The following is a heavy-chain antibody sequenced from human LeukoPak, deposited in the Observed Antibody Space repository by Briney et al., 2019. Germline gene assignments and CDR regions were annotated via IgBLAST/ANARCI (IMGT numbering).Heavy chain of an antibody. V-gene: IGHV3-21*01. D-gene: IGHD3-16*01. CDR2: ISSSSSYI. Sequence: GGSLRLSCVGSGFAFNYYDINWVRQAPGKGLEWVSSISSSSSYIYSAESTKGRFTISRDNANGSVFLQMSSLRPEDRAVYYCARRGGLSSGRSFDHWGERTLVTVSS. CDR1: GFAFNYYD. J-gene: IGHJ4*02. CDR3: ARRGGLSSGRSFDH.